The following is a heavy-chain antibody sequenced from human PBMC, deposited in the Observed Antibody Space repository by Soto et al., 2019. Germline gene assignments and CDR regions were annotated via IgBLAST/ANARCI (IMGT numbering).Heavy chain of an antibody. J-gene: IGHJ6*02. V-gene: IGHV3-72*01. CDR3: ATTSSRLDSRYYYYGMDV. CDR1: GFTFSDHY. D-gene: IGHD2-2*01. Sequence: GGSLRLSCAASGFTFSDHYMDWVRQAPGKGLEWVGRTRNKANSYTTEYAASVKGRFTISRDDSKNSLYLQMNSLKTEDTAVYYCATTSSRLDSRYYYYGMDVWGQGTTVTVSS. CDR2: TRNKANSYTT.